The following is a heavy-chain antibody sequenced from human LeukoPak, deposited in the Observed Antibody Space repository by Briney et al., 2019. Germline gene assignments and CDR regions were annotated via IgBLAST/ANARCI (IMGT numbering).Heavy chain of an antibody. D-gene: IGHD3-10*01. Sequence: SETLSLTCAVYGVSFSGYYWSWIRQPPGKGLEWIGEINHSGSTNYNPSLKSRVTISVDTSKNQFSLKLNSVTAADTAVYYCARGYGSGSYYAYWGQGTLVTVSS. V-gene: IGHV4-34*01. CDR1: GVSFSGYY. CDR3: ARGYGSGSYYAY. J-gene: IGHJ4*02. CDR2: INHSGST.